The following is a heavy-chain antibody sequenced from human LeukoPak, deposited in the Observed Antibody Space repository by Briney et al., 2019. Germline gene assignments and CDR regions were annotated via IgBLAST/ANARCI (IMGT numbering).Heavy chain of an antibody. CDR1: GLTFSSYA. Sequence: GGSLRLSCAASGLTFSSYAMSWVRQAPGKGLEWVSAISGSGGSTYYADSVKGRFTISRDNSKNTLYLQMNSLRAEDTAVYYCAKSLWFGELPWFDPWGQGTLVTVSS. D-gene: IGHD3-10*01. J-gene: IGHJ5*02. V-gene: IGHV3-23*01. CDR3: AKSLWFGELPWFDP. CDR2: ISGSGGST.